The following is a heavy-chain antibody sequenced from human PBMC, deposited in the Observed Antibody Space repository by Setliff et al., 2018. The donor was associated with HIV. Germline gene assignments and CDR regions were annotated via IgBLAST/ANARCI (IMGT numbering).Heavy chain of an antibody. V-gene: IGHV4-59*08. CDR3: ARQVSIPGVAATPLDY. Sequence: SETLSLTCTVSGASIRGFYWTWVRQSPGKGLEWIGHIFYNGDTTYNPSLKSRLTMSVDTSNRQFSLKLTSVTAADGAVYYCARQVSIPGVAATPLDYWGQGSLVTVSS. D-gene: IGHD3-3*01. CDR2: IFYNGDT. CDR1: GASIRGFY. J-gene: IGHJ4*02.